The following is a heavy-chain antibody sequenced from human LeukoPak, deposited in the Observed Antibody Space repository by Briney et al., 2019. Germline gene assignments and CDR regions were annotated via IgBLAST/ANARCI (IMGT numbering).Heavy chain of an antibody. CDR1: GFTFSSYA. Sequence: AGGSLRLSCAASGFTFSSYAISWVRQAPGKGLEWVSAISGSGGTTYYADSVKGRFTISRDNSKNTLYLQMNSLRAEDTAVYYCAATRRCSSTSCYAFDIWGQGTMVTVSS. D-gene: IGHD2-2*01. CDR2: ISGSGGTT. J-gene: IGHJ3*02. CDR3: AATRRCSSTSCYAFDI. V-gene: IGHV3-23*01.